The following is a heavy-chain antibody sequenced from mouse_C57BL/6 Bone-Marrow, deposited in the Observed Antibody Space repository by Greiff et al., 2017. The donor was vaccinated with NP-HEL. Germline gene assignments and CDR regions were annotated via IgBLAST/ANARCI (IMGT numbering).Heavy chain of an antibody. D-gene: IGHD2-2*01. Sequence: VQLQQSGPELVKPGASVKISCKASGYTFTHYYINWVKQRPGQGLEWIGWIFPGSGSTYYNEKFKGKATLTVDKSSSTAYMLLSSLTSEDSAVYFCARDYGYDGYYFDYWGQGTTLTVSS. CDR2: IFPGSGST. V-gene: IGHV1-75*01. J-gene: IGHJ2*01. CDR1: GYTFTHYY. CDR3: ARDYGYDGYYFDY.